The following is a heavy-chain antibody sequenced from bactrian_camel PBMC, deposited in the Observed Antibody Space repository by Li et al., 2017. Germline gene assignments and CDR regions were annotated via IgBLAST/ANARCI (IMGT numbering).Heavy chain of an antibody. J-gene: IGHJ6*01. CDR3: AADWAPTDWTTCMGWNAGSGY. CDR2: IYTGGGDG. Sequence: QLVESGGGSVQAGGSLTLSCSVSGYKHTTYCEGWLRQAPGNECEGVAGIYTGGGDGHYADAVKGRFTITHDIAKNTVYLQMNSLKPEDTAMYYCAADWAPTDWTTCMGWNAGSGYWGPGTQVTVS. V-gene: IGHV3S40*01. CDR1: GYKHTTYC. D-gene: IGHD3*01.